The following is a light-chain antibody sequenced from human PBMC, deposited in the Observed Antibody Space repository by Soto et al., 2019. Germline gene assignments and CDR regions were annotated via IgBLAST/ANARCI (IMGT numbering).Light chain of an antibody. CDR1: SGHRSYA. CDR3: QTWGTGIVV. CDR2: LNSDGSH. J-gene: IGLJ3*02. Sequence: QLVLTQSPSASASPGASVKLTCTLSSGHRSYAIAWHQQQAEKGPRYLMKLNSDGSHSRGDGIPDRFSGSSSGAERYLTISSLESEDEADYYCQTWGTGIVVFGGGTKLTVL. V-gene: IGLV4-69*01.